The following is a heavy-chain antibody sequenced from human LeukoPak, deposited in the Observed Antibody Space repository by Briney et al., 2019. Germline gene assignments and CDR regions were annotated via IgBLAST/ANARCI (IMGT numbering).Heavy chain of an antibody. V-gene: IGHV3-49*04. CDR1: GFTFGDYA. D-gene: IGHD2-2*01. CDR3: TRAPHPRCSSSGCYLDY. Sequence: GRSLRLSCSTSGFTFGDYAMSWVRQAPGKGLEWVGFIQAKAYGRATDYAASVKGRFSISRDDCQSIANLQMDDLKTEDTAVYYCTRAPHPRCSSSGCYLDYWGQGTLVTVSS. J-gene: IGHJ4*02. CDR2: IQAKAYGRAT.